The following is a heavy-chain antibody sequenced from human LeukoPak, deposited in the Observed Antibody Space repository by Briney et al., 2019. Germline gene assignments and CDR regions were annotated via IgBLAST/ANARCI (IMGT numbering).Heavy chain of an antibody. CDR1: GYTFTSYD. J-gene: IGHJ6*03. Sequence: ASVKVSCKASGYTFTSYDINWVRQATGQGLEWMGWMNPNSGNTGYAQKFQGRVTMTRSTSISTAHMELSSLRSEDTAVYYCARGRRVGSWYTIDYYYYMDVWGKGTTVTVSS. D-gene: IGHD6-13*01. CDR3: ARGRRVGSWYTIDYYYYMDV. V-gene: IGHV1-8*01. CDR2: MNPNSGNT.